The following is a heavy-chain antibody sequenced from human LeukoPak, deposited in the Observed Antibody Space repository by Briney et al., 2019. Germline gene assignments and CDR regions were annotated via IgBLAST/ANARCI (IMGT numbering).Heavy chain of an antibody. Sequence: PGGSLRLSCAASGFTFSSYVMSWVHQAPGKGLEWVSGISGSGGSTYYADSVKGRFTISRDNSKNTVNLQMNSLRVEDTAVYYCAKMAVAGSHNWFDPWGQGTLVTVSS. CDR3: AKMAVAGSHNWFDP. CDR2: ISGSGGST. D-gene: IGHD6-19*01. V-gene: IGHV3-23*01. CDR1: GFTFSSYV. J-gene: IGHJ5*02.